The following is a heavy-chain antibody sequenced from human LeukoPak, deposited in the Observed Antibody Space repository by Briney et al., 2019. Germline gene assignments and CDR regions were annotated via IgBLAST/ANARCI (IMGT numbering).Heavy chain of an antibody. D-gene: IGHD2-15*01. CDR3: ARDFIAESLYDY. Sequence: GGSLRLSCAASGFSFSSYNMNWVRQTPGKGLEWVSSITSSSTYTFYADSVKGRFTISRDNARNSLYLQMNSLRAEDTAVYYCARDFIAESLYDYWGQGTLVTVSS. CDR1: GFSFSSYN. CDR2: ITSSSTYT. J-gene: IGHJ4*02. V-gene: IGHV3-21*01.